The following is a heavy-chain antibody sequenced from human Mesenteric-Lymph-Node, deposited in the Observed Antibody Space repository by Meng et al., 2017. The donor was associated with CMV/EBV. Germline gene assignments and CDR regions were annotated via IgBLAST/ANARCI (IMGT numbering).Heavy chain of an antibody. V-gene: IGHV1-24*01. J-gene: IGHJ6*02. CDR3: ATDIGYCTNGVCYGDYYDYGMDV. CDR2: VEPEDGET. D-gene: IGHD2-8*01. Sequence: WGGQAPGEGVRWMGGVEPEDGETICAQKFQDRVSMSEDTATNTAYMELSSLRSEDTAVYYCATDIGYCTNGVCYGDYYDYGMDVWGQGTTVTVSS.